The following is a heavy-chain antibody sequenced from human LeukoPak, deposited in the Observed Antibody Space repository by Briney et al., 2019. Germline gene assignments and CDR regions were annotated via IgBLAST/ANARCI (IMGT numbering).Heavy chain of an antibody. J-gene: IGHJ4*02. D-gene: IGHD3-3*01. V-gene: IGHV3-20*04. CDR2: INWNGGST. Sequence: GGSLRLSCAASGFTFDDYGMSWVRQAPGKGLEWVSGINWNGGSTAYADSVRGRFTISRDNSKNTLYLQMNSLRAEDTAVYYCASEIIFGSFDYWGQGTLVTVSS. CDR1: GFTFDDYG. CDR3: ASEIIFGSFDY.